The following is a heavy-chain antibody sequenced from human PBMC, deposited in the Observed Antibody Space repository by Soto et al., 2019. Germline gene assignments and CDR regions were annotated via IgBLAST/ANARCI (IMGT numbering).Heavy chain of an antibody. V-gene: IGHV1-18*01. J-gene: IGHJ6*02. CDR1: GYTFTSYG. CDR3: ARDRSIRSGSYYRGVNYYGMDV. Sequence: ASVKVSCKASGYTFTSYGISWVRQAPGQGLEWMGWISAYNGNTNYAQKLQGRVTMTTDTSTSTACMELRSLRSDDTAVYYCARDRSIRSGSYYRGVNYYGMDVWGQGTTVTVSS. CDR2: ISAYNGNT. D-gene: IGHD3-10*01.